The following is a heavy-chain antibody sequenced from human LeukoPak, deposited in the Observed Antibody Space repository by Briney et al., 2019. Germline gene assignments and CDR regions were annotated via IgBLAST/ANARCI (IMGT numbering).Heavy chain of an antibody. J-gene: IGHJ4*02. Sequence: SETLSLTCAVYGGSFSGYYWSWIRQPPGKGLEWIGEINHSGSTNYNPSLKSRVTISVDTSKNQFSLKLSSVTAADTAVYYCARETQGLWLQESYYFDYWGQGTLVTVSS. V-gene: IGHV4-34*01. CDR1: GGSFSGYY. CDR2: INHSGST. CDR3: ARETQGLWLQESYYFDY. D-gene: IGHD5-24*01.